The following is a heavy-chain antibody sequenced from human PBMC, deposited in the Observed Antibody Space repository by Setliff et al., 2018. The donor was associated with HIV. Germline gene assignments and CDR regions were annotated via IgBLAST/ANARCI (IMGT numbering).Heavy chain of an antibody. V-gene: IGHV1-8*02. D-gene: IGHD3-22*01. CDR1: GYTFTSYD. Sequence: ASVKVSCKASGYTFTSYDINWVRQATGQGLEWMGWMNPNSGNTGYAQKFQGRVTMTRNTSISTAYMELSSLRSEDTAVYYCARDSEVTYYYDSSGYNRIAFDIWGQGTMVTVSS. CDR2: MNPNSGNT. J-gene: IGHJ3*02. CDR3: ARDSEVTYYYDSSGYNRIAFDI.